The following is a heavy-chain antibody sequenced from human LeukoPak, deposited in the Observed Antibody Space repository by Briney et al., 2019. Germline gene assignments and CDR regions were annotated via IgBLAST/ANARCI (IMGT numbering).Heavy chain of an antibody. CDR1: GFTFSDHY. J-gene: IGHJ5*02. Sequence: GGSLRLSCAASGFTFSDHYMDWVRQAPGKGLEWVGRTRNKANSYTTEYAASVKGRFTISRDDSKNPLYLQMNSLKTEDTAVYYFAREKGGARWSDPGAQEPLVTVSS. CDR3: AREKGGARWSDP. D-gene: IGHD3-16*01. CDR2: TRNKANSYTT. V-gene: IGHV3-72*01.